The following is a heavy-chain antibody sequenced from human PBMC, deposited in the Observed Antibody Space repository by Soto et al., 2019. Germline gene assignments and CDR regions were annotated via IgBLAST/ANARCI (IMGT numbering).Heavy chain of an antibody. CDR1: GGSISSSSYY. CDR2: IYYSGST. J-gene: IGHJ3*01. V-gene: IGHV4-39*01. CDR3: ASLVLRYFDWLGRDAFDF. Sequence: SETLSLTCTVPGGSISSSSYYWGWIRQPPGKGLEWIGSIYYSGSTYYNPSLKSRVTISVDTSKNQYSLKLSSATAADTAVYYCASLVLRYFDWLGRDAFDFWGQGTMVTVSS. D-gene: IGHD3-9*01.